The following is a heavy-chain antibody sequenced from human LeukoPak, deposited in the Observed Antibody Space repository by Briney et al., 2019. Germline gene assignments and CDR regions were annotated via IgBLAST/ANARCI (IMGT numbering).Heavy chain of an antibody. CDR1: GVSISNYF. D-gene: IGHD2-15*01. CDR3: IGVGWQPDY. V-gene: IGHV4-4*07. CDR2: FYASGTT. Sequence: SATLSLTCNVFGVSISNYFWSWLRQPAGKGLEWIGRFYASGTTYYNPSLRSRVTLSMDTSKNHFSLKLTSVTAADTAVYCVIGVGWQPDYWGQGALVTVSS. J-gene: IGHJ4*02.